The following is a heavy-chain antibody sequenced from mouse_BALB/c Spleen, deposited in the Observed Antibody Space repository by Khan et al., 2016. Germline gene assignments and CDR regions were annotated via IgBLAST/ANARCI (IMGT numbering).Heavy chain of an antibody. Sequence: QVQLKQSGPGLVAPSQSLSITCTVSGFSLTGYGVNWVRQPPGKGLEWLGTIWGDGRTASNSALKSRLSIRKDNSKSQVSLNMNSLQTDDNANHYCSSDYDGFAYWGQGTLVIVSA. V-gene: IGHV2-6-7*01. CDR3: SSDYDGFAY. CDR2: IWGDGRT. J-gene: IGHJ3*01. D-gene: IGHD2-12*01. CDR1: GFSLTGYG.